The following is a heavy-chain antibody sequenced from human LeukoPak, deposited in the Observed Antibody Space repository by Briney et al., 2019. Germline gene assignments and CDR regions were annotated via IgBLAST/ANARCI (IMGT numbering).Heavy chain of an antibody. D-gene: IGHD3-16*02. Sequence: PSETLSLTCAIYGGSFSSYFWSWIRQPPGKGLEWIGYISYSGSTNYNPSLKSRVTISVDTSKSQFSLKLSSVTAADTAVYYCARFIDEIDNWFDPWGQGTLVTVSS. CDR1: GGSFSSYF. J-gene: IGHJ5*02. CDR3: ARFIDEIDNWFDP. CDR2: ISYSGST. V-gene: IGHV4-59*01.